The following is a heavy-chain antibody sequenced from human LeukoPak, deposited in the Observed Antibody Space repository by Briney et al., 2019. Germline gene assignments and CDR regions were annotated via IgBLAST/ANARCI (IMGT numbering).Heavy chain of an antibody. J-gene: IGHJ3*02. CDR3: ARMVRGVIDAFEI. CDR2: IYYSGTT. CDR1: GGSISSYY. Sequence: SETLSLTCTVSGGSISSYYWSWIRRPPGKGLEWIAYIYYSGTTKYNASPKSRVTMSVDTSKNQFSLKLSSVTAADPAVYYCARMVRGVIDAFEIWGQGTMVTVSS. V-gene: IGHV4-59*01. D-gene: IGHD3-10*01.